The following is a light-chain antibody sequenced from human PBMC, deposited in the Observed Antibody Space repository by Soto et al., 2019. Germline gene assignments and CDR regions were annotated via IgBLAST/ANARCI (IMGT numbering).Light chain of an antibody. Sequence: QSVLTQPASVSGSPGQSITISCTGTSSDVGGFNYVSWYQHHPGKAPKLMIYDVSNRPSGVSDRFSGSKSGNTASLTISGLQAEDEAYYYCSSYASTTLLVFGGGNKVTVL. J-gene: IGLJ2*01. V-gene: IGLV2-14*03. CDR2: DVS. CDR3: SSYASTTLLV. CDR1: SSDVGGFNY.